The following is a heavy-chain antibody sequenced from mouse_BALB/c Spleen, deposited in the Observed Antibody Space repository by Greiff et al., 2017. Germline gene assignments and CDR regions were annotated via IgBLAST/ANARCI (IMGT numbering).Heavy chain of an antibody. CDR2: ISDGGSYT. J-gene: IGHJ2*01. CDR3: ARDGFDY. CDR1: GFTFSDYY. Sequence: DVMLVESGGGLVKPGGSLKLSCAASGFTFSDYYMYWVRQTPEKRLEWVATISDGGSYTYYPDSVKGRFTISRDNAKNNLYLQMSSLKSEDTAMYYCARDGFDYWGQGTTLTVSS. V-gene: IGHV5-4*02.